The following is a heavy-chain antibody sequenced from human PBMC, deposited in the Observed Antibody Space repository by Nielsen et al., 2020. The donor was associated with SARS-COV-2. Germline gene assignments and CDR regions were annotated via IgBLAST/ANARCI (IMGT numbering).Heavy chain of an antibody. D-gene: IGHD3-22*01. J-gene: IGHJ4*02. CDR1: GYTFTSYY. CDR3: ARGLLNYYDSTYYFDY. Sequence: ASVKVSCKASGYTFTSYYMHWVRQAPGQGLEWMGRINPNSGGTNYAQKFQGRVTMTRDTSISTAYMELSRLRSDDTAVYYCARGLLNYYDSTYYFDYWGQGTLVTVSS. V-gene: IGHV1-2*06. CDR2: INPNSGGT.